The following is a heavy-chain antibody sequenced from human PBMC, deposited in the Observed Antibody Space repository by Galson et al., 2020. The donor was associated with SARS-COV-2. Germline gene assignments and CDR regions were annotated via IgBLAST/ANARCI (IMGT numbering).Heavy chain of an antibody. CDR3: SRGESTAYFDDGVNRAFDI. Sequence: SETLSLTCTVSDGSISSYYWAWFRQAPGEGLEWIGYVYYTGSTNLNPSLKNRVTMSVDPSKSQFSLNLDSVTAADTAVYYCSRGESTAYFDDGVNRAFDIWGQGA. J-gene: IGHJ3*02. CDR1: DGSISSYY. CDR2: VYYTGST. D-gene: IGHD3-9*01. V-gene: IGHV4-59*01.